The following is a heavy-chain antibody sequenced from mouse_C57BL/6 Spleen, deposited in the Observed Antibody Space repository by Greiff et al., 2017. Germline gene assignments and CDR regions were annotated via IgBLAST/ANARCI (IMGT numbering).Heavy chain of an antibody. CDR3: ARARDGNYVFFFDY. D-gene: IGHD2-1*01. CDR2: ISDGGSYT. Sequence: EVMLVESGGGLVKPGGSLKLSCAASGFTFSSYAMSWVRQTPEKRLEWVATISDGGSYTYYPDNVKGRFTISRDNATNNLYLQMSHLKSEDTAMYYCARARDGNYVFFFDYWGQGTTLTVSS. V-gene: IGHV5-4*03. CDR1: GFTFSSYA. J-gene: IGHJ2*01.